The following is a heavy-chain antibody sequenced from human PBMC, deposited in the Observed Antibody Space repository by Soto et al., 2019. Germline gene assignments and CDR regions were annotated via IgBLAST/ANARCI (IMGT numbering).Heavy chain of an antibody. CDR3: AHGDPLDFHY. Sequence: QITLRESGPALVKPTQTLTLTCTFSGFSLSTSGEAVGWIRQPPGKGLEGLALIYWNGIERYSPSLKNRLSITKDTSKNNVVLTMTNMDPVDTATYYCAHGDPLDFHYWGQGTLVTVSS. CDR1: GFSLSTSGEA. V-gene: IGHV2-5*01. J-gene: IGHJ4*02. CDR2: IYWNGIE. D-gene: IGHD3-10*01.